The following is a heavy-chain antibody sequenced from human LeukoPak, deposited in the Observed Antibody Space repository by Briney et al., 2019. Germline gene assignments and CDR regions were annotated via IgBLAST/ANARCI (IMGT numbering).Heavy chain of an antibody. V-gene: IGHV3-7*01. Sequence: GSLRLSCAASGFTFSSYWMSWVRQAPGKGLEWVANIKEDGSDRRYVDSLKGRFTISRDNAKNSLYLQMNSLRAEDTAVYYCARDGAWSSSSSGYYMDVWGKGTTVTVSS. CDR3: ARDGAWSSSSSGYYMDV. CDR2: IKEDGSDR. J-gene: IGHJ6*03. D-gene: IGHD6-13*01. CDR1: GFTFSSYW.